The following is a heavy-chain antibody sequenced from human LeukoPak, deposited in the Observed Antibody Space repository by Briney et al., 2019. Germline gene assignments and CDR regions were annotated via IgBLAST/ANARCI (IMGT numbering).Heavy chain of an antibody. J-gene: IGHJ6*02. CDR3: ARHSSGWYNYYYGMDV. V-gene: IGHV4-39*01. Sequence: SETLSLTCTVSGGSISSSSYYWGWIRQPPGKGLEWLGRIYYSGSTYYNPSLKSRVTISVDTSKNQFSLKLSSVTAADTAVYYCARHSSGWYNYYYGMDVWGQGTTVTVSS. CDR2: IYYSGST. D-gene: IGHD6-19*01. CDR1: GGSISSSSYY.